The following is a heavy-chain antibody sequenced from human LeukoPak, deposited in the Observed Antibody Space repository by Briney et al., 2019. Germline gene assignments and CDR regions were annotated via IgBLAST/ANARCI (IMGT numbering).Heavy chain of an antibody. CDR3: ASDRYSYANPTPHLMDV. Sequence: GGSLRLSCAASGFTFSSYSMNWVRQAPGKGPEWVSSISSSSSYIYYADSVKGRFTISRDNAKNSLYLQMNSLRAEDTAVYYCASDRYSYANPTPHLMDVWGKGTTVTVSS. CDR2: ISSSSSYI. J-gene: IGHJ6*03. CDR1: GFTFSSYS. V-gene: IGHV3-21*01. D-gene: IGHD5-18*01.